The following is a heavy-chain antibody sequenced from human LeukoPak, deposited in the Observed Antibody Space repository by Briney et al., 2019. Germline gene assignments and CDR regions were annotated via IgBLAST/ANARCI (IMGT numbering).Heavy chain of an antibody. J-gene: IGHJ4*02. Sequence: GGSLRLSCAASGFNFDSFALFWVRQAPGQGLEYVSGINWNSGSVDYADSVKGRFTTSRDNAKNSLYLQMNSLRVEDTALYYCAKGTGGYYGPFDSWGQGTLVTVSS. V-gene: IGHV3-9*01. CDR1: GFNFDSFA. CDR3: AKGTGGYYGPFDS. CDR2: INWNSGSV. D-gene: IGHD3-22*01.